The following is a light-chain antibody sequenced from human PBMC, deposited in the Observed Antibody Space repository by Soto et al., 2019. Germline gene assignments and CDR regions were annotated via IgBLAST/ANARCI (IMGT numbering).Light chain of an antibody. V-gene: IGKV2-28*01. CDR3: MQALQTPT. J-gene: IGKJ4*01. CDR2: LGS. CDR1: HSLLHINGYNY. Sequence: DIVMTQSPLSLPVTPGEPASISCRSSHSLLHINGYNYLDWYLQKPGQSPQLLIYLGSNRASGVPDRFSGSGSGTDFTLKIGRVEAEDVGVYYCMQALQTPTFGGGTKVDI.